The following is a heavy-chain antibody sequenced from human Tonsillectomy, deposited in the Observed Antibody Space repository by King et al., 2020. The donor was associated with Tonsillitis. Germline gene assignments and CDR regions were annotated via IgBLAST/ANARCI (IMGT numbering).Heavy chain of an antibody. CDR1: GYSFTSYY. Sequence: QLVQSGAEVKKPGESLKISCKGSGYSFTSYYIGWVRQMPGKGLEWMGIIYPGDSDTRYSPSFQGQVTISADKSISTAYLQWSSLKASDTAMYYCARHRRPYDILTGLGYWGQGTLVTVSS. CDR2: IYPGDSDT. D-gene: IGHD3-9*01. J-gene: IGHJ4*02. V-gene: IGHV5-51*01. CDR3: ARHRRPYDILTGLGY.